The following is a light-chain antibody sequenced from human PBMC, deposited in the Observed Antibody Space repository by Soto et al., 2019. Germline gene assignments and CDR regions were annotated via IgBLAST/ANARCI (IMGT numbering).Light chain of an antibody. V-gene: IGLV2-14*03. Sequence: QSALTQPASVSGSPGQSITISCTGTSSDVGGYNYVSWYQQHPDKAPKLMIYDVSNRPSGVSNRFSGSKSGNTASLTISGLQAEDEANYYCCAYTSISIYVFGTGTKLTVL. CDR2: DVS. CDR3: CAYTSISIYV. J-gene: IGLJ1*01. CDR1: SSDVGGYNY.